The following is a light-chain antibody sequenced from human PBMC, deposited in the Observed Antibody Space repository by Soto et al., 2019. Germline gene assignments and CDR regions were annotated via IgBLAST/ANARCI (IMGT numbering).Light chain of an antibody. CDR2: GVS. J-gene: IGKJ3*01. CDR3: QQTFTSLFT. Sequence: DIPMTQSPSTLSASVGDRVTITCRASQTIGRYLSWYQQRPGTAPKLLIYGVSSLQAGVPSRFSGSGSGTDFTLTISSLQPEDFATYYCQQTFTSLFTFGPGTRVDVK. CDR1: QTIGRY. V-gene: IGKV1-39*01.